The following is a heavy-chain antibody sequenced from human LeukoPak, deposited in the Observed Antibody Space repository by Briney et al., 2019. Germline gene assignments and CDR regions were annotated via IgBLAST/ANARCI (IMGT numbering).Heavy chain of an antibody. CDR2: ISHSGST. J-gene: IGHJ4*02. V-gene: IGHV4-34*01. CDR1: GGSFSDYY. Sequence: PSETLSLTCAVYGGSFSDYYWSWIRQPPGKGLEWIGEISHSGSTNYNPSLKSRVTISVDTSKNHFSLKLSSVTAADTAVYYCARGSTYSVTSYYFDFWGQGTLVTVSS. D-gene: IGHD4-11*01. CDR3: ARGSTYSVTSYYFDF.